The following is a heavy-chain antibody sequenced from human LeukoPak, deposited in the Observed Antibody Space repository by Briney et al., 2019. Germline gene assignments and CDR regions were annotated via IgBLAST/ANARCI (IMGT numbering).Heavy chain of an antibody. CDR3: ARAGRGYSYGSGGYYFDY. CDR1: GYTFTGYY. V-gene: IGHV1-2*04. CDR2: INPNSGGT. D-gene: IGHD5-18*01. Sequence: ASVKVSCKASGYTFTGYYMHWVRQAPGQGLEWMGWINPNSGGTNYAQKFQGWVTMTRDTSISTAYMELSRLRSDDTAVYYCARAGRGYSYGSGGYYFDYWGQGTLVTVSS. J-gene: IGHJ4*02.